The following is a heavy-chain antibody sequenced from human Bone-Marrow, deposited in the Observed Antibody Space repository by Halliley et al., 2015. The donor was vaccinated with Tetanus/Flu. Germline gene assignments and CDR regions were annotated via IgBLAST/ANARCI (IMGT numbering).Heavy chain of an antibody. CDR1: GFSVSTNY. Sequence: SLRLSCAASGFSVSTNYMSWVRQAPGKGLEWVSVIYSAGSTYYADSVKGRFTISRDNSNNTLYLQMNSLRAEDTAVYYRARERPIHYDSTGYFDYWGQGTLVTVSP. CDR3: ARERPIHYDSTGYFDY. D-gene: IGHD3-22*01. CDR2: IYSAGST. J-gene: IGHJ4*02. V-gene: IGHV3-53*01.